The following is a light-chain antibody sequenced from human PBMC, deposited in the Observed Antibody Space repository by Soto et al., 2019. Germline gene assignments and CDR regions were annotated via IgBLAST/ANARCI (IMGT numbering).Light chain of an antibody. CDR1: SSDVGSYNL. V-gene: IGLV2-23*03. J-gene: IGLJ2*01. CDR3: CSYAGSSTFGVV. Sequence: QSALTQPASVSGSPGQSITISCTGTSSDVGSYNLVSWYQQHPGEAPKLMIYEGSKRPSGVSNRFSGSKSANTASLTISGLQAEDEADYYCCSYAGSSTFGVVFGGGTKLTVL. CDR2: EGS.